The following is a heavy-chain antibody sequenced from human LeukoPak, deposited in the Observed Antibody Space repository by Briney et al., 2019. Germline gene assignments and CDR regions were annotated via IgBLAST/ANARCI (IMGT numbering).Heavy chain of an antibody. CDR1: GYSISSGYY. CDR3: ARAGEDWYFDL. J-gene: IGHJ2*01. V-gene: IGHV4-38-2*01. Sequence: SETLSLTCAVSGYSISSGYYWGWIRQPPGKGLEWIGSIYHSGSTYYNPSLKSRVTISVDTSKNQFSLKLSSVTAADTAVYYCARAGEDWYFDLWGRGTLVTVSP. D-gene: IGHD3-16*01. CDR2: IYHSGST.